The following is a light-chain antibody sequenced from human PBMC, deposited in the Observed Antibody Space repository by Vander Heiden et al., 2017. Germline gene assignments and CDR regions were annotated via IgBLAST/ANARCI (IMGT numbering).Light chain of an antibody. J-gene: IGLJ1*01. CDR2: DVT. Sequence: QSALTQPASVSGFPGQSITVSCPGTNGDVGNFNFVSWYQPYPGQAPKLVIYDVTTRPSGVSDRCSRFKSGNTASLTISGLQSDDEADYFCSSYAGSRTFVFGTGTRVTVL. V-gene: IGLV2-23*02. CDR3: SSYAGSRTFV. CDR1: NGDVGNFNF.